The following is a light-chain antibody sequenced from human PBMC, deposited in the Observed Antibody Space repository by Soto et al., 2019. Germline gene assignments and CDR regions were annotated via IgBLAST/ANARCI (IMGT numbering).Light chain of an antibody. CDR3: CSYTSTSTRV. J-gene: IGLJ1*01. Sequence: QSALTQPASVSGSPGQSITISCTGTSSDVGGYNHVSWYQQHPGKAPKLMIYEVSDRPSGVSNRFSGSKSGNTASLTISGLQSEDGADYFCCSYTSTSTRVFGTGTKVTVL. CDR2: EVS. V-gene: IGLV2-14*01. CDR1: SSDVGGYNH.